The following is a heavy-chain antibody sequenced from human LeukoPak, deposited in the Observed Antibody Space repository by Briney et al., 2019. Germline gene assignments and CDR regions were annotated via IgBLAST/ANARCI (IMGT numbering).Heavy chain of an antibody. D-gene: IGHD3-10*01. Sequence: GRSLRLSCAASGFTFNSYAMHWVRQAPGKGLEWVAVISYDGSNKYYADSVKGRFTISRDNSKNTLYLQMNSLRAEDTAVYYCARDYYGSGSYSNYYYYGMDVWGKGTTVTVSS. CDR3: ARDYYGSGSYSNYYYYGMDV. V-gene: IGHV3-30*04. CDR1: GFTFNSYA. CDR2: ISYDGSNK. J-gene: IGHJ6*04.